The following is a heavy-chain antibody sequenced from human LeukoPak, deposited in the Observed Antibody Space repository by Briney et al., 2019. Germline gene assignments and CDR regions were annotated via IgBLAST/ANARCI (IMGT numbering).Heavy chain of an antibody. Sequence: ASVRVSCKASGYTFTSYDINWVRQATGQGLEWMGWMNPNSGNTGYAQKFQDRVTITRNTSISTAYMELSSLRSEDTAVYYCASQTSYYDFWSGYFTRAEYFQHWGQGTLVTVSS. D-gene: IGHD3-3*01. V-gene: IGHV1-8*03. CDR2: MNPNSGNT. CDR1: GYTFTSYD. CDR3: ASQTSYYDFWSGYFTRAEYFQH. J-gene: IGHJ1*01.